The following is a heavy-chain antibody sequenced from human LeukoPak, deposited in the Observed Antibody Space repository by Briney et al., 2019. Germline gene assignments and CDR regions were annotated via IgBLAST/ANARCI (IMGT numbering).Heavy chain of an antibody. CDR2: IYYSGST. Sequence: SETLSLTCTVSGGSISSSTYYWGWIRQPPGKGLEWIGSIYYSGSTYYNPSLKSRVTISVDTSKNQFSLKLSSVTAADTAVYYCARHVRGTTRNYYLDYWGQGTLVTVSS. D-gene: IGHD1-1*01. J-gene: IGHJ4*02. CDR1: GGSISSSTYY. CDR3: ARHVRGTTRNYYLDY. V-gene: IGHV4-39*01.